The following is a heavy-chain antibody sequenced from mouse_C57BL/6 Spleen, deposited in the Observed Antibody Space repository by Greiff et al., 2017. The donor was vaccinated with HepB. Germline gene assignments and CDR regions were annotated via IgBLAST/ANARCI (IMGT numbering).Heavy chain of an antibody. Sequence: VQLQQSGAELARPGASVKLSCKASGYTFTSYGISWVKQRTGQGLEWIGEIYPRSGNTYYNEKFKGKATLTADKSSSTAYMELRSLTSEDSAVYFCARNHYGSSPYYFDYWGQGTTLTVSS. V-gene: IGHV1-81*01. CDR2: IYPRSGNT. D-gene: IGHD1-1*01. CDR3: ARNHYGSSPYYFDY. CDR1: GYTFTSYG. J-gene: IGHJ2*01.